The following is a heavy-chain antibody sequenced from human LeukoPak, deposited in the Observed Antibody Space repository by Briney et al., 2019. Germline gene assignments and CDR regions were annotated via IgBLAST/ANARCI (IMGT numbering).Heavy chain of an antibody. J-gene: IGHJ4*02. CDR2: IYTSGST. CDR3: ARASYDFWSGLYFDY. D-gene: IGHD3-3*01. V-gene: IGHV4-4*07. CDR1: GGSISSYY. Sequence: SETLSLTCTVSGGSISSYYWSWIRQPAGKGLEWIGRIYTSGSTNYNPSLKSRVTISVDTSKNQFSLKLSSVTAADTAVYYCARASYDFWSGLYFDYWGQGTLVTVSS.